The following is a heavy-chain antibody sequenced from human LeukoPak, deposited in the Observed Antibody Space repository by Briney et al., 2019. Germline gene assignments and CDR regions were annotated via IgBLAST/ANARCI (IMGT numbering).Heavy chain of an antibody. CDR2: IYTSGST. V-gene: IGHV4-4*07. Sequence: SEILSLTCTVSGGSISSYYWSWIRQPAGKGLEWIGRIYTSGSTNYNPSLKSRVAMSVDTSKNQFSLKLSSVTAADTAVYYCARGSKLWFGELSAWFDPWGQGTLVTVSS. D-gene: IGHD3-10*01. J-gene: IGHJ5*02. CDR3: ARGSKLWFGELSAWFDP. CDR1: GGSISSYY.